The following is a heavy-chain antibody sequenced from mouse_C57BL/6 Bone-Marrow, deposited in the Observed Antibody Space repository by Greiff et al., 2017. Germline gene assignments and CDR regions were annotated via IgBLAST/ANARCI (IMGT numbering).Heavy chain of an antibody. CDR1: GFTFSSYG. D-gene: IGHD3-2*02. CDR3: TRHWAAHATVAY. CDR2: ISSGGSYT. J-gene: IGHJ3*01. Sequence: EVKLVESGGDLVKPGGSLKLSCAASGFTFSSYGMSWVRQTPDKRLEWVATISSGGSYTYYPDSVKGRFPISREDAKNTQYLQMSSLKSEDTAVYCCTRHWAAHATVAYWGQGTLVTVSA. V-gene: IGHV5-6*01.